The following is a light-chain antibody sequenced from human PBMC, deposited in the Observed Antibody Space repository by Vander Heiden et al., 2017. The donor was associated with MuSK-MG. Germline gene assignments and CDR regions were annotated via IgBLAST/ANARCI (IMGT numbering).Light chain of an antibody. CDR3: SSYAGSNNLI. J-gene: IGLJ2*01. Sequence: QSALTQPPSASGSPGQSVTISCTGTSSDVGDYNYVSWYQQHPGKAPKLIIYEVNKRPSGVPDRFSGSKSGNTASLTVSGLQAEDDADYYCSSYAGSNNLIFGGGTKLTV. CDR1: SSDVGDYNY. V-gene: IGLV2-8*01. CDR2: EVN.